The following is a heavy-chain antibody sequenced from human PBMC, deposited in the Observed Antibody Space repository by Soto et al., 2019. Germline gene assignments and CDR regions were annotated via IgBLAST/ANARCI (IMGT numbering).Heavy chain of an antibody. J-gene: IGHJ6*02. CDR1: GYSFTSYW. V-gene: IGHV5-51*01. D-gene: IGHD2-15*01. Sequence: GESLNISCRGSGYSFTSYWIGWVRQMPGKGLEWMGIIYPGDSDTRYSPSFQGQVTISADKSISTAYLQWSSLKASDTAMYYCARHGLYCSGGSCYPPYGMDVWGQGTTVTVSS. CDR2: IYPGDSDT. CDR3: ARHGLYCSGGSCYPPYGMDV.